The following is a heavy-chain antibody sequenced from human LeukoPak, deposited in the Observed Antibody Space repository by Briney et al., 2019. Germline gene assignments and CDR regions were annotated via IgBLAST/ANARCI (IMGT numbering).Heavy chain of an antibody. CDR1: GGSITSYY. J-gene: IGHJ4*02. Sequence: PSETLSLTCTVSGGSITSYYWIWIRQPPGKGLEWIGFIHHSGSSNYNPSLQSRVTMSVDTSKNQFSLRLGSVTAADTAVYYCASYKRMPGYYTVDYWGQGTLVTVSS. D-gene: IGHD3/OR15-3a*01. CDR3: ASYKRMPGYYTVDY. CDR2: IHHSGSS. V-gene: IGHV4-59*01.